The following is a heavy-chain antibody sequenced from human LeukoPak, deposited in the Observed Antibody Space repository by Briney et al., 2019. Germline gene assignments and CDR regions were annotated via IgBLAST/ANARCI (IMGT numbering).Heavy chain of an antibody. CDR2: ISSSSSYI. CDR1: GFIFSSYS. Sequence: GGSLRLSCAASGFIFSSYSMNWVRQAPGKGLEWVSSISSSSSYIYYADSVKGRFTISRDNAKNSLSLQMNSLRAEDTAVYYCARGGYSSSWYSGRRETRPRNWYFDLWGRGTLVTVSS. CDR3: ARGGYSSSWYSGRRETRPRNWYFDL. V-gene: IGHV3-21*01. J-gene: IGHJ2*01. D-gene: IGHD6-13*01.